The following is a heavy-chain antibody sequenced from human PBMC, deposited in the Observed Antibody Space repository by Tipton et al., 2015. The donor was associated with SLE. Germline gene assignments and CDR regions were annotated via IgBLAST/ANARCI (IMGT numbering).Heavy chain of an antibody. CDR3: ARRRGSSWYEDYFDY. V-gene: IGHV4-59*07. CDR2: IYTSGST. D-gene: IGHD6-13*01. J-gene: IGHJ4*02. Sequence: TLSLTCTVSGGSISNYYWSWIRQSPGKGPEWIGYIYTSGSTNYNPSLKSRVTMSVDTSKNQFSLKLSSVTAADTAVYYCARRRGSSWYEDYFDYWGQGTLVTVSS. CDR1: GGSISNYY.